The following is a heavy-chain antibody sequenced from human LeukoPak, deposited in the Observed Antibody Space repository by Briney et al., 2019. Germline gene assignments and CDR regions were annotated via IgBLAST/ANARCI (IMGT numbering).Heavy chain of an antibody. CDR2: IYYSGST. D-gene: IGHD4-17*01. J-gene: IGHJ4*02. CDR1: GGSISSGGYY. V-gene: IGHV4-31*03. CDR3: ARDTDYGDPYYFDY. Sequence: SETLSLTCTVSGGSISSGGYYWSWIRQHPGKGLEWIGYIYYSGSTYYNPSFKSRVTISVDTSKNQFSLKLSSVTAADTAVYYCARDTDYGDPYYFDYWGQGTLVTVSS.